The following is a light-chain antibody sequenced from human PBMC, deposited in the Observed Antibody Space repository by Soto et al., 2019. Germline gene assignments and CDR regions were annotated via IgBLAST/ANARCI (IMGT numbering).Light chain of an antibody. J-gene: IGKJ1*01. Sequence: DIQMTQSPSSVSASVGDRVTITCRASQAIDSWLAWYQQKPGEAPKLLIFTGSLLHSGVPPRFSGSGSGTDFTPTISSLQPEDFETYYCQQTLSFPPTLAQGTNVDIK. CDR2: TGS. CDR1: QAIDSW. CDR3: QQTLSFPPT. V-gene: IGKV1-12*01.